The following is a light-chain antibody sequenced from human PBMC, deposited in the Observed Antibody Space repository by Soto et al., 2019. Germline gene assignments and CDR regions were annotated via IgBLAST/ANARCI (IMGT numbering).Light chain of an antibody. CDR3: TSYAGSRNLV. J-gene: IGLJ3*02. V-gene: IGLV2-8*01. CDR2: EVN. CDR1: SSDVGGYNS. Sequence: QSALTQPPSASGSPGQSVTISCTGTSSDVGGYNSVSWYQQHPGRAPILLIYEVNKRPSGAPDRFSASKSDNTASLTVSGRQAEDEADYYCTSYAGSRNLVFGGGTKVTVL.